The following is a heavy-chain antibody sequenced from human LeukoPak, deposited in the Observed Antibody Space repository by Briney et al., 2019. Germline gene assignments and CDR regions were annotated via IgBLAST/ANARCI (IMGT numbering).Heavy chain of an antibody. CDR3: VRAFAPRYCFGSSCPFDY. CDR1: GFTFSTYR. CDR2: IISGSNTI. Sequence: GGSLSLSCAASGFTFSTYRMNWARQAPGKGLEWISYIISGSNTIYYSDSVKGRFTISRDNAKNSLYLQMNSLRAEDTAVYYCVRAFAPRYCFGSSCPFDYWGQGTLVTVSS. D-gene: IGHD2-15*01. J-gene: IGHJ4*02. V-gene: IGHV3-48*01.